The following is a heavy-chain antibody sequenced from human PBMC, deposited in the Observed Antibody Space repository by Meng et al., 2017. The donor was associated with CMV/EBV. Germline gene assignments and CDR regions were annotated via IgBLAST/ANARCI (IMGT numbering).Heavy chain of an antibody. V-gene: IGHV1-46*01. CDR1: GYTFTSYY. Sequence: ASVKVSCKASGYTFTSYYMHWVRQAPGQGLEWMGIINPSGGSTSYAQKFQGRVTMTRDTSTSTVYMELSSLRSEDTAVYYCAREGICSNTSCYTYYYYGMDVWGQGTTVTVSS. J-gene: IGHJ6*02. CDR2: INPSGGST. CDR3: AREGICSNTSCYTYYYYGMDV. D-gene: IGHD2-2*02.